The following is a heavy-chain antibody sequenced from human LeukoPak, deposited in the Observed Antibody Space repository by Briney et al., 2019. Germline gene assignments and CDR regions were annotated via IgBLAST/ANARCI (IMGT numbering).Heavy chain of an antibody. V-gene: IGHV3-66*02. CDR1: GLTVDDTY. D-gene: IGHD6-13*01. Sequence: GGSLTLSCATSGLTVDDTYMSWVRQTPGKGLEWVSVVYSGGKTFYADSVKGRFTISRDNSKNTVYLQMNTLRADDTAVYYCARQAAAGLDYWGQGTLVTVSS. J-gene: IGHJ4*02. CDR2: VYSGGKT. CDR3: ARQAAAGLDY.